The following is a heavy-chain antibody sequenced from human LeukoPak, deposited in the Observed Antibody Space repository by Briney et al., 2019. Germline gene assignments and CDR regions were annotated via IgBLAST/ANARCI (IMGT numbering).Heavy chain of an antibody. CDR3: ASGNMKAEDTIVVVPAAPPYYYYGMDV. V-gene: IGHV1-69*13. CDR1: GGTFTSYA. J-gene: IGHJ6*02. Sequence: GASLKVSCKASGGTFTSYAISWVRQAPGHGLEWMGGITPILGTANYAQKSQGRVTITADESTSTAYRELSSLRSKDTAVYYCASGNMKAEDTIVVVPAAPPYYYYGMDVWGQGTTVTVSS. CDR2: ITPILGTA. D-gene: IGHD2-2*01.